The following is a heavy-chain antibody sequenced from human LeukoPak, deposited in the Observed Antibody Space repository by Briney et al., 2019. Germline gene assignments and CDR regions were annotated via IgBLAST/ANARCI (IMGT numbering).Heavy chain of an antibody. V-gene: IGHV3-48*03. D-gene: IGHD2-8*01. J-gene: IGHJ6*03. CDR2: ISGGGSTI. CDR1: GFTFSSYE. Sequence: GGSLRLSCAASGFTFSSYEMNWVRQAPGKGLEWVSYISGGGSTIYYSDSVKGRFTISRDSAKNSLSLQMNSLRAEDTAVYYCARALRGTVLGNYMDVWGKGTTVTVSS. CDR3: ARALRGTVLGNYMDV.